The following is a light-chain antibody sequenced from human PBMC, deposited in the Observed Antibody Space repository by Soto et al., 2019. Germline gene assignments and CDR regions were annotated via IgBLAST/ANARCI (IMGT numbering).Light chain of an antibody. V-gene: IGKV1-39*01. Sequence: DIQMTQSPSSLSASVGDRVTITCRASQSISSYLNWYQQKPWKAPKLLIYAASSLQSGVPSRFSGIGSGTDFTLTVSSLQPEDFATYYCQESYSTLFTFGQGTRLEIK. CDR2: AAS. CDR3: QESYSTLFT. CDR1: QSISSY. J-gene: IGKJ5*01.